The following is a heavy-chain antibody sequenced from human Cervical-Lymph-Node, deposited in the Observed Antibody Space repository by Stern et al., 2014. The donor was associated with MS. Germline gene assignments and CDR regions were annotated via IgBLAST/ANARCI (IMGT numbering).Heavy chain of an antibody. J-gene: IGHJ4*02. CDR1: GGTFSNYA. CDR2: IIPIFGTA. CDR3: ARGGGYSSSPEPWVY. Sequence: QVQLGQSGAEVKKPGSSVKVSCKASGGTFSNYAISWVRQAPGQGVEWMGGIIPIFGTANYAQNFQGRVTITADESTSTAYMELSILRSEDTAVYYCARGGGYSSSPEPWVYWGQGTLVTVSS. V-gene: IGHV1-69*01. D-gene: IGHD6-6*01.